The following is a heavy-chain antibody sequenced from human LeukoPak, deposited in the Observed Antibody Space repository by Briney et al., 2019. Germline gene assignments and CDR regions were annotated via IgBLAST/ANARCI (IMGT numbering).Heavy chain of an antibody. V-gene: IGHV1-24*01. J-gene: IGHJ4*02. CDR3: ARIREDYGDYAASLYGPFDY. CDR1: GYTLTELS. CDR2: FDPEDGET. D-gene: IGHD4-17*01. Sequence: ASVKVSCKVSGYTLTELSMHWVRQAPGKGLEWMGGFDPEDGETIYAQKFQGRVTMTEDTSTDTAYMELSSLRSEDTAVYYCARIREDYGDYAASLYGPFDYWGQGTLVTVSS.